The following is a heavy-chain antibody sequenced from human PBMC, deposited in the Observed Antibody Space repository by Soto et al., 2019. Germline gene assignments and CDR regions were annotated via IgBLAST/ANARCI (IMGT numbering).Heavy chain of an antibody. J-gene: IGHJ4*02. V-gene: IGHV4-39*02. D-gene: IGHD6-19*01. CDR3: ARGGEAVADY. Sequence: PSETLSLTCTVSGSSISSRNFYWVWIRQPPGKGLEWIWSIYHSESTYYNPSLKSRVTISVDTSKNHFSLSLSSLTASGTAVYYCARGGEAVADYWGQGTLVPVSS. CDR1: GSSISSRNFY. CDR2: IYHSEST.